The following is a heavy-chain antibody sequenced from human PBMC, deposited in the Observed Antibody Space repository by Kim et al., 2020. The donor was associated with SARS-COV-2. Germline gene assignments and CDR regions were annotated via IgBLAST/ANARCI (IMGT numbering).Heavy chain of an antibody. Sequence: GGSLRLSCAASGFTFDDYAMHWVRQAPGKGLEWVSGISWNSGSIGYADSVKGRFTISRDNAKNSLYLQMNSLRAEDTALYYCAKDMSSSSSGFDYWGQGTLVTVSS. D-gene: IGHD6-6*01. J-gene: IGHJ4*02. CDR2: ISWNSGSI. CDR3: AKDMSSSSSGFDY. V-gene: IGHV3-9*01. CDR1: GFTFDDYA.